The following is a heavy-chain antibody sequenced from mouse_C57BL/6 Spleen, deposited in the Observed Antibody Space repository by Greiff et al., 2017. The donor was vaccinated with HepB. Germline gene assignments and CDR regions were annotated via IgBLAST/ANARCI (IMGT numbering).Heavy chain of an antibody. D-gene: IGHD1-1*01. J-gene: IGHJ3*01. CDR1: GYTFTSYW. CDR2: IHPSDSDT. CDR3: ANYYGSSGWFAY. Sequence: QVQLQQPGAELVKPGASVKVSCKASGYTFTSYWMHWVKQRPGQGLEWIGRIHPSDSDTNYNQKFKGKATLTVDKSSSTAYMQLSSLRSEDAAVYYCANYYGSSGWFAYWGQGTLVTVSA. V-gene: IGHV1-74*01.